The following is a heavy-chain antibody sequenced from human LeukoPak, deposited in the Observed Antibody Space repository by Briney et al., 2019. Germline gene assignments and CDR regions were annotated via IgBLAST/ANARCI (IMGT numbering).Heavy chain of an antibody. CDR1: GGSISSSSYY. CDR3: ARQFVGYSFFDY. V-gene: IGHV4-39*01. CDR2: IYYSGST. Sequence: SETLSLTCTDSGGSISSSSYYWGWIRQPPGKGLEWIGSIYYSGSTYYNPSLKSRVTISVDTSKNQFSLKLSSVTAADTAVYYCARQFVGYSFFDYWGQGTLVTVSS. D-gene: IGHD5-18*01. J-gene: IGHJ4*02.